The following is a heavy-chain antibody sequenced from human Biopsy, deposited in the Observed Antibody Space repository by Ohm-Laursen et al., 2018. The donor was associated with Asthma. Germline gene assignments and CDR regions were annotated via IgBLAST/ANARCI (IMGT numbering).Heavy chain of an antibody. CDR3: VRGSSSWHHGPFHYYYGLDV. D-gene: IGHD6-13*01. V-gene: IGHV4-39*01. CDR1: SGSGGYMRSGNYY. CDR2: IYYSGTT. Sequence: SETLSLTCSLSSGSGGYMRSGNYYWGWIRQPPGKGLEWIGSIYYSGTTYYNPSLESRVTVSADTSKNQFSLKLTSETAADTAVYYCVRGSSSWHHGPFHYYYGLDVWGQGTTVTVSS. J-gene: IGHJ6*02.